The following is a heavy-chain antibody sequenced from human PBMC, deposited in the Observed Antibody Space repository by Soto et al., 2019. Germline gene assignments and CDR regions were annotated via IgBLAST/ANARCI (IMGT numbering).Heavy chain of an antibody. V-gene: IGHV1-18*01. D-gene: IGHD3-3*01. J-gene: IGHJ4*02. Sequence: ASVKVSCKASGYTFTSYGISWVRQAPGQGLEWMGWISAYDGNTNYAQKLQGRVTMTTDTSTSTAYMELRSLRSDDTAVYYCASIHLTDDFWSGYSDYWGQGTLVTVSS. CDR3: ASIHLTDDFWSGYSDY. CDR2: ISAYDGNT. CDR1: GYTFTSYG.